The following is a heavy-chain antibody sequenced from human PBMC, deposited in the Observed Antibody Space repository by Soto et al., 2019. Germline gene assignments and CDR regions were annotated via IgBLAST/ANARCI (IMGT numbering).Heavy chain of an antibody. J-gene: IGHJ4*02. V-gene: IGHV3-74*01. CDR1: GFTFNTYW. D-gene: IGHD2-8*01. CDR3: ARDDIGVGIDN. CDR2: INSDGSSA. Sequence: GGSLRLSCVASGFTFNTYWMHWVCQTPEKGLVWVSHINSDGSSADYADSVKGRFTISRDNAKNTVYLQMNSLRDEDTALYYCARDDIGVGIDNWGQGTLVTVSS.